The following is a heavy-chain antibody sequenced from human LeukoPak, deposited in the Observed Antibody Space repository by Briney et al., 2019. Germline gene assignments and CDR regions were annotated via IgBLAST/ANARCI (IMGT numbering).Heavy chain of an antibody. V-gene: IGHV3-23*01. J-gene: IGHJ4*02. Sequence: PGGSLRLSCAASGFIFAGYAMSWVRQAPGKGLEWVSTLSGSGGSTYYADSVKGRFTISRDNSKNTLYVQMNSLRAEDTAVYYCAKDGSALWTIARPYYFDYWGRGTLVTVSS. CDR2: LSGSGGST. CDR3: AKDGSALWTIARPYYFDY. CDR1: GFIFAGYA. D-gene: IGHD5-24*01.